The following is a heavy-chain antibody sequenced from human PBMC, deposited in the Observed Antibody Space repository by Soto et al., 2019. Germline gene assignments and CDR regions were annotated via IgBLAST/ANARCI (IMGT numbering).Heavy chain of an antibody. CDR2: IKSKTDGGTT. V-gene: IGHV3-15*01. D-gene: IGHD2-2*01. Sequence: GGSLRLSCAASGFTFSNAWMSWVRQAPGKGLEWVGRIKSKTDGGTTDYAAPVKGRFTISRDDSKNTLYLQMNSLKTEDTAVYYCTTDFPVVPAAMDGGGVFDYRGQGTLITVSS. CDR3: TTDFPVVPAAMDGGGVFDY. J-gene: IGHJ4*02. CDR1: GFTFSNAW.